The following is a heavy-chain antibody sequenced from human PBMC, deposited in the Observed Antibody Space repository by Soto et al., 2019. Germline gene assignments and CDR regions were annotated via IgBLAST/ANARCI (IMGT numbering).Heavy chain of an antibody. J-gene: IGHJ5*02. V-gene: IGHV3-23*01. CDR1: GFTFSSYA. D-gene: IGHD5-12*01. Sequence: GGSLRLSCAASGFTFSSYAMSWVRQAPGKGLEWVSAISGRIGRTYYADSVKGRFTISRDNFKNILYLQMNSLRAEDTAVYYCAKGYSGYDLNWFGPWGQGTLVTVSS. CDR2: ISGRIGRT. CDR3: AKGYSGYDLNWFGP.